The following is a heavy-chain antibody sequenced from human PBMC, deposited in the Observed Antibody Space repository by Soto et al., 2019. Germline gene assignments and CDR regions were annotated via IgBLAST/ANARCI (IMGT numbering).Heavy chain of an antibody. V-gene: IGHV1-69*13. J-gene: IGHJ4*02. Sequence: GASVKVSCKASGGTFSSYAISWVRQAPGQGLEWMGGIIPIFGTANYAQKFQGRVTITADESTSTAYMELSSLRAEDTAVYYCASHSSSWRWVLPRYYFDYWGQGTLVTVSS. CDR3: ASHSSSWRWVLPRYYFDY. D-gene: IGHD6-13*01. CDR1: GGTFSSYA. CDR2: IIPIFGTA.